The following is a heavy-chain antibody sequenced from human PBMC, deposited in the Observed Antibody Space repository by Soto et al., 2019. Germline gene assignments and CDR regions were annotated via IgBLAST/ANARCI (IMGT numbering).Heavy chain of an antibody. D-gene: IGHD5-18*01. J-gene: IGHJ4*02. V-gene: IGHV4-59*11. CDR2: IYYTGGT. CDR3: ERVKIQRNCDS. CDR1: GGSISSHY. Sequence: SETLSLTCSVSGGSISSHYWSCIRQPPGKGLEWIGYIYYTGGTTYHPSLTSRVAISLDTSMQQFSLRLNSVTAADTAVYDCERVKIQRNCDSWGQRILVTVS.